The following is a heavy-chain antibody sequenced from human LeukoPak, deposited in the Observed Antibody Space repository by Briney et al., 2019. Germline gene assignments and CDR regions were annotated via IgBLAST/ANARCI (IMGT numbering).Heavy chain of an antibody. D-gene: IGHD6-6*01. CDR1: GFTFSDYW. Sequence: GGSLRLSCAASGFTFSDYWMSWVRQASGKGLEWVANIKTDGTVKNYLDSVKGRFTISRDNAENSLYLQMSSLREEDTAVYYCARGGGSSHWGQGTLVTVSS. CDR2: IKTDGTVK. J-gene: IGHJ4*02. CDR3: ARGGGSSH. V-gene: IGHV3-7*01.